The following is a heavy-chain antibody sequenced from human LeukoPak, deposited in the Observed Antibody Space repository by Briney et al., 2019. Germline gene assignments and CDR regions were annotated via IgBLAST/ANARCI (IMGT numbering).Heavy chain of an antibody. CDR3: ARRAGAYSHPYDY. J-gene: IGHJ4*02. CDR2: IYSGGST. CDR1: GFTVSSDS. D-gene: IGHD4/OR15-4a*01. Sequence: PGGSLRLSCAASGFTVSSDSMSWVRQAPGKGLEWVSFIYSGGSTHYSDSVKGRFTISRDNPKNTLYLQMNSLRAEDTAVYYCARRAGAYSHPYDYWGQGTLVTVSS. V-gene: IGHV3-53*01.